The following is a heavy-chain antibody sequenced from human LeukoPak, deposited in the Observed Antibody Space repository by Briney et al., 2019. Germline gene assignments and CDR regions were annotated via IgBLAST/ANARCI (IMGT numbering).Heavy chain of an antibody. V-gene: IGHV4-39*01. CDR2: IYYSGST. J-gene: IGHJ4*02. CDR1: GGSITSSSYY. CDR3: ARSQGQWLVYFDY. D-gene: IGHD6-19*01. Sequence: SETLSLTCTVSGGSITSSSYYWGWIRQPPGKGLEWIGSIYYSGSTYYNPSLKSRVTISVDTSKNQFSLKLSSVTAADTAVYYCARSQGQWLVYFDYWGQGTLVTVSS.